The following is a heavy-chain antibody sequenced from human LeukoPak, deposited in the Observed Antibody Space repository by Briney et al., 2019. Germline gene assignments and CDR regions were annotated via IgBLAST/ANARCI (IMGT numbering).Heavy chain of an antibody. V-gene: IGHV4-4*02. Sequence: PSETLSLTCTVPGGFISSNNWWSWVRQPPGKGLEWIGEIFHAGNINYNPSLESRVTISIDNSKNQFSLKLTSVTAADTAVYYCARGGGYYFDYWGQGILGTVSS. CDR1: GGFISSNNW. CDR2: IFHAGNI. J-gene: IGHJ4*02. CDR3: ARGGGYYFDY. D-gene: IGHD3-16*01.